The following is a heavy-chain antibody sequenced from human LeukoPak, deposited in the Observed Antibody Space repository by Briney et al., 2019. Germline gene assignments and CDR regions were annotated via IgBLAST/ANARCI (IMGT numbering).Heavy chain of an antibody. CDR3: ARVGERDTVPGNSY. CDR2: INEDGSKK. CDR1: GFTFSRHW. D-gene: IGHD4-23*01. J-gene: IGHJ4*02. V-gene: IGHV3-7*03. Sequence: GGSLRLSCSAFGFTFSRHWMNWVRQAPGKGLDWVANINEDGSKKAYVDSVEGPFTISRDNTKNSVYLQMNGLRDDDTAVYYCARVGERDTVPGNSYWGQGTLVTVSS.